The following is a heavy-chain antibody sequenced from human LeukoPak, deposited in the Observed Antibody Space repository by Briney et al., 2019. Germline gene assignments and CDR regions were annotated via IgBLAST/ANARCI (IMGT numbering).Heavy chain of an antibody. CDR3: AREFLSGSFDI. D-gene: IGHD2/OR15-2a*01. J-gene: IGHJ3*02. Sequence: GGSLRLSCAGSGLSFSSYTFNWVRQTPGKGLEWISYISDSSSTIYYADSVKGRFTISRDNAENSLFLQMNSLRDEDTAVYYCAREFLSGSFDIWGQGTKVTVSS. V-gene: IGHV3-48*02. CDR1: GLSFSSYT. CDR2: ISDSSSTI.